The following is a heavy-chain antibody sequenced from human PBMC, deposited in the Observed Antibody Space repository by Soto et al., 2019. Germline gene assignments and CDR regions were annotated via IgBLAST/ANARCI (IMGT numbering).Heavy chain of an antibody. V-gene: IGHV1-69*02. D-gene: IGHD2-15*01. J-gene: IGHJ3*02. CDR3: ATSPNYCSGGSCYSGAFDI. Sequence: ASVKVSCKASGGTFSRYTISWVRQAPGQGLEWMGRIIPILGIANYAQKFQGRVTITADKSTSTAYMELSSLRSEDTAVYYCATSPNYCSGGSCYSGAFDIWGQGTMVTVSS. CDR2: IIPILGIA. CDR1: GGTFSRYT.